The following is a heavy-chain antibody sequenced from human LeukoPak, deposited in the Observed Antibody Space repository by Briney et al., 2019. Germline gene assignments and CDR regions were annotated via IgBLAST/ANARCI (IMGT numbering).Heavy chain of an antibody. V-gene: IGHV1-2*02. CDR3: ARSSGWKYYVDY. D-gene: IGHD6-19*01. Sequence: ASVKVSCKASGYTFTGYYIHWVRQAPGQGLEWMGWINPNSGGTNFAQKFQGRVTMTRDTSISTAYMELSRLRSDDTAVYFCARSSGWKYYVDYWGQGTLVTVSS. J-gene: IGHJ4*02. CDR1: GYTFTGYY. CDR2: INPNSGGT.